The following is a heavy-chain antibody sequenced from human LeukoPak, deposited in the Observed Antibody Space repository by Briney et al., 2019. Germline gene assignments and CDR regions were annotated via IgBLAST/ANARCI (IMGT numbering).Heavy chain of an antibody. D-gene: IGHD2-2*01. CDR1: GFMFSHSA. CDR2: ISTSSRYI. Sequence: TGGSLRLSCAASGFMFSHSAMTWVRQTPGKGLEWVSSISTSSRYIYYRDSVKGRFTISRDDAKNSLYLQMNSLRVEDTAVYYCARADCSGSTCYLRRSWFDPWGQGTLVTVSS. V-gene: IGHV3-21*01. J-gene: IGHJ5*02. CDR3: ARADCSGSTCYLRRSWFDP.